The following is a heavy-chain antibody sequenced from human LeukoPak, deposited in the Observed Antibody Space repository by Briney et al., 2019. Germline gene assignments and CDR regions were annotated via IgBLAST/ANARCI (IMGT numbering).Heavy chain of an antibody. Sequence: PSETLSLTCTVSGGSISSYYWSWIRQPPGKGLEWIGYIYYSGSTNYNPSLKSRVTISVDTSKNQFSLKLSSVTAADTAVYYCARDSFSAGAFDIWGQGAMVTVSS. D-gene: IGHD2/OR15-2a*01. J-gene: IGHJ3*02. CDR2: IYYSGST. CDR3: ARDSFSAGAFDI. CDR1: GGSISSYY. V-gene: IGHV4-59*01.